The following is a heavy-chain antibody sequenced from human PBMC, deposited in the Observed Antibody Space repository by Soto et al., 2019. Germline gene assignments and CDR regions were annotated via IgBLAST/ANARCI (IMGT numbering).Heavy chain of an antibody. CDR3: ARDLAAGDY. CDR2: FNPTSGST. J-gene: IGHJ4*02. Sequence: QVQLVQSGAEVKKPGASVKLSCKASGYTFINYYIHWVRQAPGQGLEWMGIFNPTSGSTNYAQKFPGRGNLTMDPSTRTVYMELSSLRFDDTAVYYCARDLAAGDYWGQGTLVTVSS. D-gene: IGHD6-13*01. V-gene: IGHV1-46*01. CDR1: GYTFINYY.